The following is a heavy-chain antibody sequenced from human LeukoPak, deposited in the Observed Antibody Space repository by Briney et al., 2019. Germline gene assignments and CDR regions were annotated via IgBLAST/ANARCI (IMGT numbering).Heavy chain of an antibody. V-gene: IGHV3-23*01. Sequence: GGSLRLSCAASGFTFDNYAMTWVRQAPGKGLEWVSSISGGAGSTYYADSVKGRFTISRANSENTLYLQMHSLRAEDTAVYYCAKDLVTGSLDYWGLGTLVTVSS. D-gene: IGHD3-10*01. CDR1: GFTFDNYA. CDR3: AKDLVTGSLDY. CDR2: ISGGAGST. J-gene: IGHJ4*02.